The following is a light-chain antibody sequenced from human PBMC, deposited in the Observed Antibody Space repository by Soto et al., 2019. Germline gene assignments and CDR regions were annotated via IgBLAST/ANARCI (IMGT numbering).Light chain of an antibody. CDR2: DAS. J-gene: IGKJ4*01. CDR1: QSVSTT. CDR3: QQYHKWPPLT. V-gene: IGKV3-15*01. Sequence: EILMTQSPASLSVSPGENATFSSGASQSVSTTLVWYQQKLGQSPRLLIYDASTRPTGIPARFGGMGSGTQFTLTITSLQSEDSAVYYCQQYHKWPPLTFGGGTKVEI.